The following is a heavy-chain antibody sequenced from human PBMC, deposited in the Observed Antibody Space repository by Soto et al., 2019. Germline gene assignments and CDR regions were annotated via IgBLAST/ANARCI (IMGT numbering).Heavy chain of an antibody. CDR2: IYCSGST. V-gene: IGHV4-31*03. D-gene: IGHD6-19*01. CDR3: ARERIGLGFDN. CDR1: GGSISNVGDY. Sequence: PSQTLSLTCSVSGGSISNVGDYWSWIRPHPGKGLEWIGYIYCSGSTYSDPSLKSRVTISVDTSKNQFSLKLSSVTAADTAVYYCARERIGLGFDNWGQGTLVTVSS. J-gene: IGHJ4*02.